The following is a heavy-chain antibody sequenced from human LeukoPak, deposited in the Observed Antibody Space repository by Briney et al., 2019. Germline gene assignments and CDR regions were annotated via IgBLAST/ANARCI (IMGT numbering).Heavy chain of an antibody. V-gene: IGHV3-30*04. Sequence: PGGSLRLSCAASGFTFSSYAMHWVRQAPGKGLEWVAVISYDGSNKYYADSVKGRFTISRDNSKNTLYLQMDSLRAEDTAVYYCASLYYYDSSGYPLSAFVIWGQGTMVTVS. CDR3: ASLYYYDSSGYPLSAFVI. CDR1: GFTFSSYA. J-gene: IGHJ3*02. D-gene: IGHD3-22*01. CDR2: ISYDGSNK.